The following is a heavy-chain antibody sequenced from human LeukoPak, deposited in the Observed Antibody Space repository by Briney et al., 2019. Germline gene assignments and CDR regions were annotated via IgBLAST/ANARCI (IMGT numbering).Heavy chain of an antibody. CDR1: GYTFTSYA. Sequence: ASVKVSCKASGYTFTSYAMHWVRQAPGQRLEWMGWINAGNGNTKYSQKFQGRVTITRDTSASTAYVELSSLRSEDTAVYYCARDRTYNWFDPWGQGTLVTVSS. CDR3: ARDRTYNWFDP. J-gene: IGHJ5*02. CDR2: INAGNGNT. V-gene: IGHV1-3*01.